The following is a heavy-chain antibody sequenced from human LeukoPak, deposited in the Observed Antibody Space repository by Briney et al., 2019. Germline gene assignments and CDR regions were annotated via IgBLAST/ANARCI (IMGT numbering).Heavy chain of an antibody. D-gene: IGHD5-12*01. J-gene: IGHJ6*03. V-gene: IGHV3-20*04. CDR1: GFTFSSYA. CDR2: INWNGGST. Sequence: PGGSLRLSCAASGFTFSSYAMSWVRQAPGKGLEWVSGINWNGGSTGYADSVKGRFTISRDNAKNSLYLQMNSLRAEDTALYYCAREEVDIVATGKGYYYYYMDVWGKGTTVTVSS. CDR3: AREEVDIVATGKGYYYYYMDV.